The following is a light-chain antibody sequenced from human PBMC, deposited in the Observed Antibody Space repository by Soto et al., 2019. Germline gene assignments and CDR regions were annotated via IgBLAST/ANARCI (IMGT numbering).Light chain of an antibody. J-gene: IGLJ3*02. Sequence: QSALTQPASVSGSPGQSITISCTGTSSDIGGYDFVSWYQQHPAKAPRLIISEITNTPSGVSNPFSGSKSANTASLTISGLKVEDEADYYCSTFTSRDTLVFGGGTKLTVL. CDR2: EIT. CDR1: SSDIGGYDF. CDR3: STFTSRDTLV. V-gene: IGLV2-14*01.